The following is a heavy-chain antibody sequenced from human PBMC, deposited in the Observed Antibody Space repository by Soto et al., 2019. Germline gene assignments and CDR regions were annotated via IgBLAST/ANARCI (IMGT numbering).Heavy chain of an antibody. J-gene: IGHJ6*02. CDR2: IYPGDSDT. CDR3: AASIFSYGMDV. CDR1: GYTFTNYW. V-gene: IGHV5-51*01. Sequence: PGESLKISCKGSGYTFTNYWIGWVRQMPGKGLEWMGIIYPGDSDTKYNPSFQGQVTISADKSITTTYLRWTSLKASDTAIYYCAASIFSYGMDVWGQGTTVNVSS.